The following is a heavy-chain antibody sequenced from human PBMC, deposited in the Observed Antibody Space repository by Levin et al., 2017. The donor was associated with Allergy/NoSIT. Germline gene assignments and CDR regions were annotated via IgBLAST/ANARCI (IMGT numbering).Heavy chain of an antibody. J-gene: IGHJ5*02. CDR3: AKHLRNSCTSTTCYSRFDA. D-gene: IGHD2/OR15-2a*01. Sequence: GGSLRLSCAVSGFTFDSYAMSWVRQAPGKGLEWVADIRDSGGITYYADSVKGRFTVSRDNSKNTLYLHMTSLRVEDTAVYYCAKHLRNSCTSTTCYSRFDAWGQGTLVTVSS. CDR2: IRDSGGIT. V-gene: IGHV3-23*01. CDR1: GFTFDSYA.